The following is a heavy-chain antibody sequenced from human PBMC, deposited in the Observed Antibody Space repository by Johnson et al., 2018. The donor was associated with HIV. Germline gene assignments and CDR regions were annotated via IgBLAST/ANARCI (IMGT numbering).Heavy chain of an antibody. J-gene: IGHJ3*02. CDR1: GFTFSSYW. V-gene: IGHV3-66*02. CDR3: ARDRGNWAWVAFDI. Sequence: VQLVESGGGLVQPGGSLRLSCAASGFTFSSYWISWVRQAPGKGLEWVSVIYSGGSTYYADSVKGRFTISRDNSKNTLYLQMNSLRAEDTAVYYCARDRGNWAWVAFDIWGQGTMVTVSS. D-gene: IGHD1-1*01. CDR2: IYSGGST.